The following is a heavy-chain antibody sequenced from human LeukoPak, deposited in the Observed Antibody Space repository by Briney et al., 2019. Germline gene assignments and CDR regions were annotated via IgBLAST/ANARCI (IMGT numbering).Heavy chain of an antibody. D-gene: IGHD3-10*01. CDR1: GDSITRYY. CDR2: IYYSGST. J-gene: IGHJ2*01. V-gene: IGHV4-59*01. CDR3: ARSYYYGSGSYYNPYWYFDL. Sequence: SETLSLTCTVSGDSITRYYWSWIRQPPGKGLEWIGYIYYSGSTNYNPSLKSRVTISVDTSKNQFSLKLSSVTAADTAVYYCARSYYYGSGSYYNPYWYFDLWGRGTLVTVSS.